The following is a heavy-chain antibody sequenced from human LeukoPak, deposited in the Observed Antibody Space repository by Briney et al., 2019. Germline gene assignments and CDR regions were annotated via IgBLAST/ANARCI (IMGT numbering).Heavy chain of an antibody. Sequence: SVKVSCKASGGTFSSYAISWVRQAPGQGLGWMGGIIPIFGTANYAQKFQGRVTITADKSTSTAYMELSSLRSEDTAVYYCARADGDYYYYYMDVWGKGTTVTVSS. CDR1: GGTFSSYA. D-gene: IGHD4-17*01. V-gene: IGHV1-69*06. CDR3: ARADGDYYYYYMDV. CDR2: IIPIFGTA. J-gene: IGHJ6*03.